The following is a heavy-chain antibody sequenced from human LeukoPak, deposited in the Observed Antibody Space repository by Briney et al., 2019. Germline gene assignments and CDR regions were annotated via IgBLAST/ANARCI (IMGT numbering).Heavy chain of an antibody. CDR1: GGSFSGYY. CDR3: AKLDYSSESNYNWYFDL. J-gene: IGHJ2*01. Sequence: SETLSLTCAVYGGSFSGYYWSWIRQPPGKGLEWIGEINHSGSTNYNPSLKSRVTISVDTSKNQFSLKLSSVTAADTALYYCAKLDYSSESNYNWYFDLWGRGTLVTVSS. D-gene: IGHD3-10*01. CDR2: INHSGST. V-gene: IGHV4-34*01.